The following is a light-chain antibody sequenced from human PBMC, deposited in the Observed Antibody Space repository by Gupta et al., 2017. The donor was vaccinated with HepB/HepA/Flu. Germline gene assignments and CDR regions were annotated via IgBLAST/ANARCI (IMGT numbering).Light chain of an antibody. CDR3: SSFTGSSTLAL. J-gene: IGLJ2*01. V-gene: IGLV2-14*03. CDR1: SSDV. Sequence: QSALTHPASVSGSPGQSITISCTGTSSDVSWYQQHPGKAPKLMIYAVSIRPPRVSYRFSGSKSGDTASLTISELQADDEADYYCSSFTGSSTLALFGGGTKVTVL. CDR2: AVS.